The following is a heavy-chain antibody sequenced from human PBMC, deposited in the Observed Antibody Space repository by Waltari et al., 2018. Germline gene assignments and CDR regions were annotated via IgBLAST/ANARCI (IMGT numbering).Heavy chain of an antibody. J-gene: IGHJ6*03. CDR2: IYYSGST. V-gene: IGHV4-39*07. CDR1: GGPLSSSSYY. CDR3: ARESGLYSSGWYGYYYYMDV. D-gene: IGHD6-19*01. Sequence: QLQLPESGSGPVKPSETLSLTCNVSGGPLSSSSYYWGWIRQPPGHGRAWIGSIYYSGSTYYNPPLKSRVTISVDTSKNQFSLKLSSVTAADTAVYYCARESGLYSSGWYGYYYYMDVWGKGTTVTISS.